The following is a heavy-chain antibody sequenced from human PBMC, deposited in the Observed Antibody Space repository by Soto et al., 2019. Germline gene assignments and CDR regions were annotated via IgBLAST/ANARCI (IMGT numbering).Heavy chain of an antibody. V-gene: IGHV1-69*08. CDR3: AGDPDSHYNDSHASSYP. J-gene: IGHJ5*02. D-gene: IGHD4-4*01. CDR1: GGTFSTYT. CDR2: IIPIIVIL. Sequence: QVQLVQSGAEVKKPGSSVKVSCKASGGTFSTYTITWVRQAPGQGLEWMGRIIPIIVILNYVQKFQGRVTISADKFPGTAYMELTGLRSDDTAVYYCAGDPDSHYNDSHASSYPWGQGTLVTVSS.